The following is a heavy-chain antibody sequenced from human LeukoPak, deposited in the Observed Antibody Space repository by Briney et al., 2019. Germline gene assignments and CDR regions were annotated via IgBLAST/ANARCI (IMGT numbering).Heavy chain of an antibody. D-gene: IGHD2-15*01. CDR1: GYTFTSYG. CDR2: ISAYSGNT. J-gene: IGHJ4*02. V-gene: IGHV1-18*01. CDR3: ARDIVVVAATSPFDY. Sequence: ASVKVSCKASGYTFTSYGISWVRQAPGQGLEWMGWISAYSGNTNYAQKLQGRVTMTTDTSTSTAYMELRSLRSDDTAVYYCARDIVVVAATSPFDYWGQGTLVTVSS.